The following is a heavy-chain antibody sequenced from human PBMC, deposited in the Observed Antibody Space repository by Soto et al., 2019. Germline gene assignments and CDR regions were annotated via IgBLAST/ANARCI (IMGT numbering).Heavy chain of an antibody. V-gene: IGHV1-69*13. CDR3: ASFSYYDILTGYYRTRSGYYFDY. CDR2: IIPIFGTA. Sequence: GASVKVSCKASGGTFSSYAISWVRQAPGQGLEWMGGIIPIFGTANYAQKFQGRVTITADESTSTAYMELSSLRSEDKAVYYCASFSYYDILTGYYRTRSGYYFDYWGQGTLVTVSS. D-gene: IGHD3-9*01. J-gene: IGHJ4*02. CDR1: GGTFSSYA.